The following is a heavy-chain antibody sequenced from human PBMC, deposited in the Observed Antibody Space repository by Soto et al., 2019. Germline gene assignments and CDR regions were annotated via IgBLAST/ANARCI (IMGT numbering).Heavy chain of an antibody. Sequence: EVQLLESGGGLVQPGGSLRLSCAASGFTFSSYAMSWVRQAPGKGLEWVSAISGSGGSTYYADSVKGRFTISRDNSKITVFLQRNSLRAEDTAVYYCAKGRVQGVTLDYWGQGTLVTVYS. J-gene: IGHJ4*02. CDR3: AKGRVQGVTLDY. V-gene: IGHV3-23*01. D-gene: IGHD3-10*01. CDR1: GFTFSSYA. CDR2: ISGSGGST.